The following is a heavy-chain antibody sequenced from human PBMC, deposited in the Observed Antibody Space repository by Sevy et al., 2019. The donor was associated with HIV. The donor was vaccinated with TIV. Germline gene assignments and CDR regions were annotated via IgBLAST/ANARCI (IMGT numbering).Heavy chain of an antibody. CDR1: GFTFSSYA. CDR2: ISDSGGST. J-gene: IGHJ3*02. CDR3: AKYTCSSTSCYYQDAFDI. D-gene: IGHD2-2*01. Sequence: GGSLRLSCAASGFTFSSYAMSWVRQAPGKGLEWVSGISDSGGSTYYADSVKGRFTISRDNSKNTLYLQMNSLRAEDRAVDYCAKYTCSSTSCYYQDAFDIWGQGTMVTVSS. V-gene: IGHV3-23*01.